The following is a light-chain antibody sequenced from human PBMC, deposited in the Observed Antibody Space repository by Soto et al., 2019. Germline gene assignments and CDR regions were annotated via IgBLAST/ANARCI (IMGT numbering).Light chain of an antibody. CDR3: HQYNSWPPGT. CDR2: RAS. Sequence: VVMTQSPATLSVSPGDTASLSCRAGQTIYSNVAWYQQRPGQAPRLIIYRASSRATGVPARFSGSGSGTEFTLTISSLQSEDFALYYCHQYNSWPPGTFGQGTKVDI. CDR1: QTIYSN. V-gene: IGKV3-15*01. J-gene: IGKJ2*01.